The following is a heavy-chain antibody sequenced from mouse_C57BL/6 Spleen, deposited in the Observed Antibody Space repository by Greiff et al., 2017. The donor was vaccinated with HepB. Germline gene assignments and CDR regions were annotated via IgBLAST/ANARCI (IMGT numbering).Heavy chain of an antibody. J-gene: IGHJ4*01. Sequence: DVKLVESGGGLVKPGGSLKLSCAASGFTFSDYGMHWVRQAPEKGLEWVAYISSGSSTIYYADTVKGRFTISRDNAKNTLFLQMTSLRSEDTAMYYCARREDGYYYAMDYWGQGTSVTVSS. CDR3: ARREDGYYYAMDY. V-gene: IGHV5-17*01. CDR2: ISSGSSTI. D-gene: IGHD2-3*01. CDR1: GFTFSDYG.